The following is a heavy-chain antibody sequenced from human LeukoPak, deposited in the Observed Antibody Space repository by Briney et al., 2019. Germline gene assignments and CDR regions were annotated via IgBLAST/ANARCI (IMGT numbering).Heavy chain of an antibody. V-gene: IGHV3-48*01. CDR3: ARDSSGWLYYFDY. Sequence: GGSLRLSCAASGFTFSSYSMNWVRQAPGKGLEWVSYISSSSSTIYYADSVKGRFTISRDNAKNSLSLQMNSLRAEDTAVYYCARDSSGWLYYFDYWGQGTLVTVSS. J-gene: IGHJ4*02. D-gene: IGHD6-19*01. CDR1: GFTFSSYS. CDR2: ISSSSSTI.